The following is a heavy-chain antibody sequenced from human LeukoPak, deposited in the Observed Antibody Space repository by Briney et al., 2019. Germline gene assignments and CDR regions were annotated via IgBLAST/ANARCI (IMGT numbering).Heavy chain of an antibody. CDR1: GFTFSDSA. V-gene: IGHV3-23*01. CDR2: VGGGRANT. D-gene: IGHD3-10*01. J-gene: IGHJ3*02. CDR3: AKDMVQRNAVSDPFDI. Sequence: GGSLRLSCLASGFTFSDSAMNWVRQAPGKGLEWVSHVGGGRANTYYADSVKGRYTISRDDSKSTLYLHLTSLRADDTAVYFCAKDMVQRNAVSDPFDIWGQGTMVTVSS.